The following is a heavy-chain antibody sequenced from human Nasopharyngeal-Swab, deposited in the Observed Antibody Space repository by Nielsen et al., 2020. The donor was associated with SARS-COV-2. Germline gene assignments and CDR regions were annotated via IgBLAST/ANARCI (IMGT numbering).Heavy chain of an antibody. J-gene: IGHJ6*02. CDR1: GGSFNGFY. CDR3: ARAGRVGDAFTGLDV. D-gene: IGHD1-26*01. Sequence: SETLSLTCSVSGGSFNGFYWNWIRQPPGKGLEWIGEINHNERTNYNPSLKSRVTMLVDTSNNQVSLKLSSVTAADTAVYFCARAGRVGDAFTGLDVWGQGTTVTVS. V-gene: IGHV4-34*01. CDR2: INHNERT.